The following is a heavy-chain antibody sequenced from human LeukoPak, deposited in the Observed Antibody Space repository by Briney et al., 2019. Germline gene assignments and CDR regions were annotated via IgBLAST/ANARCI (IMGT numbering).Heavy chain of an antibody. CDR2: IYYSGST. V-gene: IGHV4-59*01. CDR3: ARDRKGSGYYYLDY. D-gene: IGHD3-22*01. Sequence: SETLSLTCTVSGGSISRYYWSWIRQPPGKGLEWIGYIYYSGSTNYNPSLKSRVTISVDTSKNQFSLKLSSVTAADTAVYCCARDRKGSGYYYLDYWGQGTLVTVSS. CDR1: GGSISRYY. J-gene: IGHJ4*02.